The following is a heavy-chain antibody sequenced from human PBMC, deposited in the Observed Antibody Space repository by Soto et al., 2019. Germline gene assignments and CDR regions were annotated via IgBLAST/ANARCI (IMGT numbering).Heavy chain of an antibody. CDR1: GFTFSSYG. D-gene: IGHD6-13*01. CDR2: ISYDGSNK. J-gene: IGHJ4*02. CDR3: AKVVKQQLPDY. V-gene: IGHV3-30*18. Sequence: GGSLRLSCAASGFTFSSYGMHWVRQAPGKGLEWVAVISYDGSNKYYADSVKGRFTISRDNSKNTLYLQMNSLRAEDTAVYYCAKVVKQQLPDYWGQGTLVTVS.